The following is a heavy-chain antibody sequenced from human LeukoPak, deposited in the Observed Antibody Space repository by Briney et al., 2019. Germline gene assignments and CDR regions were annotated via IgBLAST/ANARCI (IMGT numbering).Heavy chain of an antibody. CDR2: IYDGWNT. CDR3: ARDQIGYGLDY. CDR1: SGSINNHY. J-gene: IGHJ4*02. V-gene: IGHV4-59*11. D-gene: IGHD5-18*01. Sequence: PSETLSLTCIVSSGSINNHYWSWIRQPPGKGLEWIGYIYDGWNTNYNPSLQSRVTISMDASRNQFSLNLTSVTAADTAVYYCARDQIGYGLDYWGQGTLVTVSS.